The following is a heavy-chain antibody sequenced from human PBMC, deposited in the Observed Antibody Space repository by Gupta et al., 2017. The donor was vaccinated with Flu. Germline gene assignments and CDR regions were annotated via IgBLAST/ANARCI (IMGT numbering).Heavy chain of an antibody. Sequence: YWSWIRQSPGRGLEWVGYVSYRVSTTSHPSLARRVVISLDPSKQPLSLNLTSVTAADPAIYYCTRSTFDFRTGFSTFWYFDLWGRAPL. V-gene: IGHV4-59*01. CDR2: VSYRVST. D-gene: IGHD3-3*01. CDR1: Y. CDR3: TRSTFDFRTGFSTFWYFDL. J-gene: IGHJ2*01.